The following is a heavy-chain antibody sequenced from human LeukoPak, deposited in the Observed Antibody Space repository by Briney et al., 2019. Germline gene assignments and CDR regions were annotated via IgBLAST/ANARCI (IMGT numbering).Heavy chain of an antibody. V-gene: IGHV4-34*12. CDR1: GGSFSGYS. D-gene: IGHD6-13*01. J-gene: IGHJ3*02. Sequence: PSETLSLTCAVYGGSFSGYSWSWIRQPPGKGLEWIGQIFHSGSTSYSPSLKSRVTISVDKSKNQFSLKLTSVTAADTAVYYCARDQGIAGGFDIWGQGTMVTVSS. CDR2: IFHSGST. CDR3: ARDQGIAGGFDI.